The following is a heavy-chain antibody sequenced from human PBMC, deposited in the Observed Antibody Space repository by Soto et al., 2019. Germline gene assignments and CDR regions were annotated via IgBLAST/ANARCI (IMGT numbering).Heavy chain of an antibody. V-gene: IGHV1-8*01. Sequence: GASVKVSCKASGYTFTSYDINWVRQATGQGLEWMGWMNPNSGNTGYAQKFQGRVTMTRNTSISTAYMELSSLRSEDTAVYYCARVPFYFDYDILTGYYNDFDHWGQGTLVTVSS. CDR2: MNPNSGNT. CDR1: GYTFTSYD. CDR3: ARVPFYFDYDILTGYYNDFDH. J-gene: IGHJ4*02. D-gene: IGHD3-9*01.